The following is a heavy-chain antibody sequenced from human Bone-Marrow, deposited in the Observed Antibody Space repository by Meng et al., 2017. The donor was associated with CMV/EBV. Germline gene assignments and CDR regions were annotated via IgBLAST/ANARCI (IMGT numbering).Heavy chain of an antibody. CDR3: AKSLRLRNGPKYSNYVGGADYYYGMDV. J-gene: IGHJ6*02. V-gene: IGHV3-23*01. D-gene: IGHD4-11*01. CDR2: ISGSGGST. Sequence: GESLKISCAASGFTFSSYAMSWVRQAPGKGLEWVSAISGSGGSTYYADSVKGWFTISRDNSKNTLYLQMNSLRAEDTAVYYCAKSLRLRNGPKYSNYVGGADYYYGMDVWGQGTTVTVSS. CDR1: GFTFSSYA.